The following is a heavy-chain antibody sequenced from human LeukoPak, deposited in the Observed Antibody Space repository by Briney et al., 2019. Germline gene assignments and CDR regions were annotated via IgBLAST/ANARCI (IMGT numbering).Heavy chain of an antibody. J-gene: IGHJ6*03. V-gene: IGHV4-34*01. D-gene: IGHD3-16*01. Sequence: SETLSLTCAVYSGSFSGYYWSWIRQPPGMGLEWIGEINHRGSTNSNPSLENRVTISVDTSKNQFSLKLSSVTAADTAVYYCASRWAFYYYMDVWGKGTTVTVSS. CDR3: ASRWAFYYYMDV. CDR1: SGSFSGYY. CDR2: INHRGST.